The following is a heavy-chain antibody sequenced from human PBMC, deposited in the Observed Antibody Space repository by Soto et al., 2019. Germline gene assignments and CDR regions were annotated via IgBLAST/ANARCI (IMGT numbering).Heavy chain of an antibody. D-gene: IGHD2-8*02. Sequence: QVQLQQWGAGLLKPSETLSLTCAVYGGSFSGYYWTWIRQPPGTGLEWIGEINHSGSTNYNPSLKSLVTISVAPSKNQFSLKLTSVTAADTAVYYCARDKITGLFDYWGQGTLVTVSS. J-gene: IGHJ4*02. CDR2: INHSGST. V-gene: IGHV4-34*01. CDR3: ARDKITGLFDY. CDR1: GGSFSGYY.